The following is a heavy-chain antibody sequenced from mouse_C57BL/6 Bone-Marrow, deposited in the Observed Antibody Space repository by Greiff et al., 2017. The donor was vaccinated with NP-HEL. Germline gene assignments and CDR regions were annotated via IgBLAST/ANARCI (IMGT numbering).Heavy chain of an antibody. CDR2: IDPANGNT. CDR3: VRATGYDYDEYYFDY. D-gene: IGHD2-4*01. J-gene: IGHJ2*01. Sequence: EVQRVESVAELVRPGASVKLSCTASGFNIKNTYMHWVKQRPEQGLEWIGRIDPANGNTKYAPKFQGKATITADTSSNTAYLQLSSLTSEDTAIYYCVRATGYDYDEYYFDYWGQGTTLTVSS. CDR1: GFNIKNTY. V-gene: IGHV14-3*01.